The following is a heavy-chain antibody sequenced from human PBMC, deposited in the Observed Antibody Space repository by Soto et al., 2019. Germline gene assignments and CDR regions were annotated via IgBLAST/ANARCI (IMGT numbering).Heavy chain of an antibody. CDR2: IYFTGNA. CDR1: GGSISGYC. Sequence: SETLSLTCNVSGGSISGYCWAWIRQPPGKGLEWIGYIYFTGNANFSPSLKSRVTMSVDMSTNQFSLNLRSVTAADTAVYYCARAAPRDNGGNSGLDYWGQGTVVTVSS. J-gene: IGHJ4*02. CDR3: ARAAPRDNGGNSGLDY. V-gene: IGHV4-59*01. D-gene: IGHD2-21*02.